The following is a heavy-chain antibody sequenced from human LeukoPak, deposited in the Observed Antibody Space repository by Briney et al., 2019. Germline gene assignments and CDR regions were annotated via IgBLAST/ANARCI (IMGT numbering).Heavy chain of an antibody. Sequence: GASVTVSCKASGYTFTSYYMHWVRQAPGQGLEWMGIINTSGGSTSYAQKFQGRVTMTRDTSTRTVYMELSSLRSEDTAVYYCARSIAHSSGWYGGGFDYWGQGTLVTVSS. CDR1: GYTFTSYY. CDR3: ARSIAHSSGWYGGGFDY. J-gene: IGHJ4*02. V-gene: IGHV1-46*01. CDR2: INTSGGST. D-gene: IGHD6-19*01.